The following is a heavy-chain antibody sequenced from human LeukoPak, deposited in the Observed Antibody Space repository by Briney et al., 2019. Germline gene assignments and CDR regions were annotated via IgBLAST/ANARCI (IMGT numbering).Heavy chain of an antibody. V-gene: IGHV1-69*13. CDR1: GYTLTELS. J-gene: IGHJ6*03. Sequence: SVKVSCKVSGYTLTELSMHWVRQAPGQGLEWMGGIIPIFGTANYAQKFQGRVTITADESTSTAYMELSSLRSEGTAVYHCARDPMVRGAIYYYYMDVWGKGTTVTVSS. CDR3: ARDPMVRGAIYYYYMDV. CDR2: IIPIFGTA. D-gene: IGHD3-10*01.